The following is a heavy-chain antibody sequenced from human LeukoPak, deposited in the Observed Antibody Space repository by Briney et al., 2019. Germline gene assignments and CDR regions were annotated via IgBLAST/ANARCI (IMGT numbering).Heavy chain of an antibody. CDR3: ARDHVEANPGFDY. J-gene: IGHJ4*02. V-gene: IGHV3-48*03. CDR2: ISSSGSTI. CDR1: GFTFSSYE. Sequence: PRGSLRLSCAASGFTFSSYEMNWVRQAPGKGLEWVSYISSSGSTIYYADSVKGRFTISRDNAKNSLYLQMNSLRAEDTAVYYCARDHVEANPGFDYWGQGTLVTVSS. D-gene: IGHD1-14*01.